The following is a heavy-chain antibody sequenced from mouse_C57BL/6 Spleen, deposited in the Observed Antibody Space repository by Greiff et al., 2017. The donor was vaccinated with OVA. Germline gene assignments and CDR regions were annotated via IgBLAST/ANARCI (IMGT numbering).Heavy chain of an antibody. CDR2: IYPGSGNT. Sequence: QVQLKESGAELVRPGASVKLSCKASGYTFTDYYINWVKQRPGQGLEWISRIYPGSGNTYYNEKFKGKATLTAEKSSSTAYMQLSSLTSEDSAVYVCAREGLGMAWFAYWGQGTLVTVSA. J-gene: IGHJ3*01. CDR1: GYTFTDYY. V-gene: IGHV1-76*01. CDR3: AREGLGMAWFAY. D-gene: IGHD4-1*01.